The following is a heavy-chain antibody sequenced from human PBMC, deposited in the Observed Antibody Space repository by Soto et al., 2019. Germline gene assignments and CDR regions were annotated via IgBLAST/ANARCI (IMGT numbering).Heavy chain of an antibody. V-gene: IGHV4-59*01. D-gene: IGHD2-21*02. CDR1: GGSISSYY. CDR2: IYYSGST. J-gene: IGHJ4*02. Sequence: ASETLSLTCTVSGGSISSYYWSWIRQPPGKGLEWIGYIYYSGSTNYNPSLKSRVTISVDTSKNQFSLKLSSVTAADTAVYYCARVLCGGDCFLDYWGQGTLVTVSS. CDR3: ARVLCGGDCFLDY.